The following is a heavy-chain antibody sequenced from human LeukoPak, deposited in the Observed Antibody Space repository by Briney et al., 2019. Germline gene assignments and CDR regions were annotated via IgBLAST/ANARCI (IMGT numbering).Heavy chain of an antibody. D-gene: IGHD1-14*01. J-gene: IGHJ4*02. Sequence: GGSLRLSCAAPGFTLSNYAMNWVRQAPGKGLEWVSSINGSGDKTYYADSVKGRFTISRDNSKNTLYLQMNSLRAEDTAVYYCAKPARTDYADYWGQGTLVTVSS. CDR3: AKPARTDYADY. V-gene: IGHV3-23*01. CDR1: GFTLSNYA. CDR2: INGSGDKT.